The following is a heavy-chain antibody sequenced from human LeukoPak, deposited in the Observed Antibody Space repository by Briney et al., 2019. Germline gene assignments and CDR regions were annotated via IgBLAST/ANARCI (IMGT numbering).Heavy chain of an antibody. J-gene: IGHJ4*02. CDR2: ISSSGSTR. Sequence: GGSLRLSCAASGFTFSSYEMNWVRQAPGKGLEWVSYISSSGSTRYYADSVKGRFTISRDNAKNSLYLQMNSLRAEDTAVYYCARASITLVRGVIIWYFDYWGQGTLVTVSS. CDR1: GFTFSSYE. V-gene: IGHV3-48*03. D-gene: IGHD3-10*01. CDR3: ARASITLVRGVIIWYFDY.